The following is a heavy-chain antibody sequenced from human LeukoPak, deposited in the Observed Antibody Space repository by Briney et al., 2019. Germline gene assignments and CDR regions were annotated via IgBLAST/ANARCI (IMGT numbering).Heavy chain of an antibody. V-gene: IGHV3-23*01. CDR1: GFTFSDYA. Sequence: PGGSLRLSCAASGFTFSDYAMSWVRQAPGKGLEWVSSLSDNGGSPYYADSVKGRFTTSRDNSKNTLYLHMNSLRVEDTAVYYCAKDPETYSSRWFDSWGQGTLVTVSS. D-gene: IGHD2-21*01. CDR2: LSDNGGSP. CDR3: AKDPETYSSRWFDS. J-gene: IGHJ5*01.